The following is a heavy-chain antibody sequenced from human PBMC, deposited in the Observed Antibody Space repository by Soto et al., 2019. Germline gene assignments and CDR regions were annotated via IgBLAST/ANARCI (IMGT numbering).Heavy chain of an antibody. CDR1: GGSFSGYY. V-gene: IGHV4-34*01. D-gene: IGHD1-26*01. CDR2: INHSGST. J-gene: IGHJ4*02. Sequence: SETLSLTCAVYGGSFSGYYWSWIRQPPGKGLEWIGEINHSGSTNYNPSLKSRVTISVDTSKNQFSLKLSSVTAADTAVYYCARGSGGGSYYDYFDYWGLGTLVTVSS. CDR3: ARGSGGGSYYDYFDY.